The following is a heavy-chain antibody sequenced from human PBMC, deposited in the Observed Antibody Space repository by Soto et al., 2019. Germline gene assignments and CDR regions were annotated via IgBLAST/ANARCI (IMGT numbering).Heavy chain of an antibody. Sequence: SETLSLTCTVSGGSISSSSYYWGWIRQPPGKGLEWIGSIYYSGSTYYNPSLKSRVTISVDTSKNQFSLKLSSVTAADTAVYYCAFSRSMVGTVDYWGQGTLVTVSS. V-gene: IGHV4-39*01. D-gene: IGHD1-26*01. CDR1: GGSISSSSYY. J-gene: IGHJ4*02. CDR2: IYYSGST. CDR3: AFSRSMVGTVDY.